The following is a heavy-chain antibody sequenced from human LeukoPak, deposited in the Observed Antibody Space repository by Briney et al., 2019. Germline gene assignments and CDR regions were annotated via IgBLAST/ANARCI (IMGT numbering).Heavy chain of an antibody. CDR3: AKANDLVRGEKGPFDY. CDR2: ISGSGGST. J-gene: IGHJ4*02. D-gene: IGHD3-10*01. V-gene: IGHV3-23*01. CDR1: GFTFSSYA. Sequence: PGGSLRLSCAASGFTFSSYAMSWVRQAPGKGLEWVSAISGSGGSTYYADSVKGRFTISRDNSKNTLYLQMNSLRAEDTAVYYCAKANDLVRGEKGPFDYWGQGTLVTVSS.